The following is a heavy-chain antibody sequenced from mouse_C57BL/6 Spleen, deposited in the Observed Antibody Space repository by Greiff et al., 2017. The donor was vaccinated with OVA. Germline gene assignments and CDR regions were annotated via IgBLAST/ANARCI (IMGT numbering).Heavy chain of an antibody. CDR2: IDPSDSYT. J-gene: IGHJ2*01. V-gene: IGHV1-69*01. CDR1: GYTFTSYW. Sequence: QVQLQQPGAELVMPGASVKLSCKASGYTFTSYWMHWVKQRPGQGLEWIGEIDPSDSYTNYNRKFKGKSTLTVDKSSSTAYMQLSSLTSEDSAVYYGARFDYDGPGNYFDYWGQGTTLTVSA. D-gene: IGHD2-3*01. CDR3: ARFDYDGPGNYFDY.